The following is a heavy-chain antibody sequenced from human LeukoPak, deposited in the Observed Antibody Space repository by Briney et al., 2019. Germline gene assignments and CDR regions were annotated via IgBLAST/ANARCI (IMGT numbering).Heavy chain of an antibody. CDR3: ARQPGVVRGYFDY. Sequence: SETLSLTCTVSGGSISRSTDYWGWIRQPPGKGLEWIGSIYYTGSTYYNPSLKSRVTMSLDTSKNQFSLTLSSVTAAETAVYYCARQPGVVRGYFDYWGQGTVVTASS. CDR1: GGSISRSTDY. J-gene: IGHJ4*02. D-gene: IGHD3-3*01. CDR2: IYYTGST. V-gene: IGHV4-39*01.